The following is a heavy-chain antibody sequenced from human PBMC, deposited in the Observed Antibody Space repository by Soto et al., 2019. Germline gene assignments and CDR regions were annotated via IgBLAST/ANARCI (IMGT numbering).Heavy chain of an antibody. CDR2: ISSGAFTI. CDR1: GCSCSDSD. V-gene: IGHV3-11*01. D-gene: IGHD1-1*01. J-gene: IGHJ4*02. CDR3: ARDTTRLEH. Sequence: AGSLIVSCVVSGCSCSDSDMTGVRQIPGKGLEWIASISSGAFTISYAAAVKGRFTISRDDGHNSLFLQMDSLRAEDTALYYCARDTTRLEHWGQGTLVTVSS.